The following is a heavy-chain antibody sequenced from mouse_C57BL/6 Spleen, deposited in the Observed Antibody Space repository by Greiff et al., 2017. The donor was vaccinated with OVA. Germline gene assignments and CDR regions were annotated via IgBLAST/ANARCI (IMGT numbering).Heavy chain of an antibody. CDR2: IYPGDGDT. CDR1: GYAFSSYW. D-gene: IGHD3-2*02. J-gene: IGHJ4*01. CDR3: ARRSSGYAMDY. Sequence: VQLQQSGAELVKPGASVKISCKASGYAFSSYWMNWVKQRPGKGLGWMGQIYPGDGDTNYNGKFRGKATLTADKSSRTAYMQLSSLTSEDSAVYFCARRSSGYAMDYWGQGTSVTVSS. V-gene: IGHV1-80*01.